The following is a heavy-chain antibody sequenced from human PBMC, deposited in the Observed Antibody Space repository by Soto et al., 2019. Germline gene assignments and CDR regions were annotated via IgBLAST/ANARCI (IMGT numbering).Heavy chain of an antibody. D-gene: IGHD2-2*01. CDR2: ITAGDAKT. J-gene: IGHJ5*02. CDR1: GYNFTQYT. CDR3: ARDLYSSSWFWFDP. V-gene: IGHV1-3*01. Sequence: QVQLVQSGADVKKPGASVKISCKASGYNFTQYTIHWVRQAPGQRLEWMGWITAGDAKTEYSQKFQGRVTTSRDISATTVYLDLDSLRSEDTAVYYCARDLYSSSWFWFDPWGRGTQVIVSS.